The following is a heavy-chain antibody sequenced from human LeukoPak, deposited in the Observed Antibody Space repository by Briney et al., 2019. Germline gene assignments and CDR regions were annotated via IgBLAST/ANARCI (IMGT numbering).Heavy chain of an antibody. V-gene: IGHV4-59*01. CDR1: GGSISSYY. CDR3: AREMATISHYYYGMDV. J-gene: IGHJ6*02. D-gene: IGHD5-24*01. CDR2: IYYSGST. Sequence: PSETLSLTCTVSGGSISSYYWSWIRHPPGRGLEWIGYIYYSGSTNYNPSLKSRVTISVDTSKNQCSLKLSSVTAADTAVYYCAREMATISHYYYGMDVWGQGTTVTVSS.